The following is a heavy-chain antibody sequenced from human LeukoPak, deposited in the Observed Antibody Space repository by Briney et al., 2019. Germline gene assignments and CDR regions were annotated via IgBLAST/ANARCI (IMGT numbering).Heavy chain of an antibody. D-gene: IGHD5-18*01. CDR2: MNQDGSEK. Sequence: PGGSLRLSCAASGFTFSSYWMSWVRQAPGKGLEWVANMNQDGSEKYYVDSVKGRFTISRDNAKNTLYLQMNSLRAEDTAVYYCARDLEGYSYGYCYWGQGTLVTVSS. CDR1: GFTFSSYW. V-gene: IGHV3-7*01. CDR3: ARDLEGYSYGYCY. J-gene: IGHJ4*02.